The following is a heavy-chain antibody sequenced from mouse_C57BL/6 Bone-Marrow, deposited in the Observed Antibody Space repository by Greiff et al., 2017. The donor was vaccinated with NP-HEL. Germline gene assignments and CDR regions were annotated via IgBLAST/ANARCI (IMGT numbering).Heavy chain of an antibody. CDR1: GYTFTSYT. V-gene: IGHV1-4*01. CDR3: ARYKGYDDY. CDR2: FNPSRGYT. Sequence: QVQLQQSGAELARPGASVTMSCKASGYTFTSYTMHWVKQRPGQGLDWIGYFNPSRGYTMYHQKFKDKATLTADKSSSTAYMQLSSLTSEDSAVYYFARYKGYDDYWGQGTTLTVSS. J-gene: IGHJ2*01. D-gene: IGHD2-2*01.